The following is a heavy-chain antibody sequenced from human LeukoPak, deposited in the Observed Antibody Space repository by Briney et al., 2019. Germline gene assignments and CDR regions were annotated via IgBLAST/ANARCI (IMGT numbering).Heavy chain of an antibody. CDR3: ARVEGAPRDY. CDR1: GFTFSSYW. J-gene: IGHJ4*02. V-gene: IGHV3-74*01. Sequence: GSLRLSCAASGFTFSSYWMHWVRQASGKGLVRVSRINSDGSSTSYADSVKGRFTISRDNAKNTLYLQMNSLRAEDTAVYYCARVEGAPRDYWGQGTLVTVSS. D-gene: IGHD1-26*01. CDR2: INSDGSST.